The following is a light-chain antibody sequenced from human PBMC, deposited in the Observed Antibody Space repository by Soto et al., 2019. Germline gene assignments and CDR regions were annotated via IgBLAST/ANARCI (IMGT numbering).Light chain of an antibody. CDR3: SSYSGSNLYV. Sequence: QSALTQPPSASGSPGQSVTISCTGTSSDVGGYNFVSWYQQHPGKAPKLMIYEVSKRPSGVPDRFSGSKSGNTASLTVSGLQAEDEADYYCSSYSGSNLYVFVTGNKVTVL. CDR1: SSDVGGYNF. V-gene: IGLV2-8*01. CDR2: EVS. J-gene: IGLJ1*01.